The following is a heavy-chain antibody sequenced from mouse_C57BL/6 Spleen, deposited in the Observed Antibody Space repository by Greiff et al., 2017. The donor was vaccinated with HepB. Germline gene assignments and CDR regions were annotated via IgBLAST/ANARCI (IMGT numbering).Heavy chain of an antibody. Sequence: EVQLQQSGAELVRPGASVKLSCTASGYNIKDDYMHWVKQRPEQGLEWIGWIDPNDGDTEYEPKFQGKATMTADTSSNTAYLQLSSLTSEDTAVYYCARVDTTLMSPVVAMDYWGQGTTLTVSS. J-gene: IGHJ2*01. D-gene: IGHD1-1*01. CDR1: GYNIKDDY. CDR2: IDPNDGDT. V-gene: IGHV14-4*01. CDR3: ARVDTTLMSPVVAMDY.